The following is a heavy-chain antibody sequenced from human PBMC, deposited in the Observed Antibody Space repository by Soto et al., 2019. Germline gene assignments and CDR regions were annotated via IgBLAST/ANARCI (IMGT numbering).Heavy chain of an antibody. Sequence: GASLKISCKGSGYSFTSYWISWVRQMPGKGLEWMGRIDPSDSYTNYSPSFQGHVTISADKSISTAYLQWSRLKASDTAMYYCALLMGYCSSTSCHYGMDVWGQGTTVTVSS. CDR2: IDPSDSYT. J-gene: IGHJ6*02. CDR3: ALLMGYCSSTSCHYGMDV. V-gene: IGHV5-10-1*01. D-gene: IGHD2-2*01. CDR1: GYSFTSYW.